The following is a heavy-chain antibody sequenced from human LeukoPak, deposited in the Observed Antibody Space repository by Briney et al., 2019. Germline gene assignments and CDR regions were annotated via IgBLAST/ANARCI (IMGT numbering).Heavy chain of an antibody. D-gene: IGHD1-1*01. CDR3: AKEFNWEHHGTFDY. V-gene: IGHV1-69*04. CDR2: IIPILGIA. CDR1: GGTFSSYA. J-gene: IGHJ4*02. Sequence: SVKVSCKASGGTFSSYAISWVRQAPGQGLEWMGRIIPILGIANYAQKFQGRVTITADKSTSTAHMELSSLRSEDTAVYYCAKEFNWEHHGTFDYWGQGTLVTVSS.